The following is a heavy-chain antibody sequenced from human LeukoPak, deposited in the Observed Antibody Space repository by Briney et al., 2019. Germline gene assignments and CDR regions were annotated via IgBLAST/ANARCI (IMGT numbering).Heavy chain of an antibody. J-gene: IGHJ6*03. V-gene: IGHV3-23*01. CDR1: GFIFSSYA. CDR2: ISGSGGST. CDR3: AKGPPLWPYYYMDV. Sequence: GGSLRLSCAASGFIFSSYAMSWVRQAPGKGLEWVSAISGSGGSTYYADSVKGRFTISRDNSKNTLYLQMNSLRAEDTAVYYCAKGPPLWPYYYMDVWVKGTTVTVSS. D-gene: IGHD2-21*01.